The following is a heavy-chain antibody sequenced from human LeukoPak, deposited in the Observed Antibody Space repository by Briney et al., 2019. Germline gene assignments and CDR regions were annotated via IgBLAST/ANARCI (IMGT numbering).Heavy chain of an antibody. CDR2: IRSKAYGGTT. J-gene: IGHJ4*02. Sequence: GGSLRLSCTASGFTFGDYAMSWVRQAPGKGLEWVGFIRSKAYGGTTEYAASVKGRFTISRDDSKSIAYLQMNSLKTEDTAVYYCTRGGQWLVQDYFDYWGQGTLVTVSS. D-gene: IGHD6-19*01. V-gene: IGHV3-49*04. CDR3: TRGGQWLVQDYFDY. CDR1: GFTFGDYA.